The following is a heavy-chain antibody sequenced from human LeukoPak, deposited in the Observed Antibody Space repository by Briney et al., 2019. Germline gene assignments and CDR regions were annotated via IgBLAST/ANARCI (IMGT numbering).Heavy chain of an antibody. J-gene: IGHJ4*02. Sequence: SETLSLTCTVSGGSISSSSDYWGWIRQAPGKGLEWIGSFFVSGSTHYNPSLRSRATSFVDTSKNQFSLKLTSMTAADTAVYYCARGSPEAPGYSSSWYYNYWGQGTLVTVSS. V-gene: IGHV4-39*01. CDR1: GGSISSSSDY. CDR2: FFVSGST. CDR3: ARGSPEAPGYSSSWYYNY. D-gene: IGHD6-13*01.